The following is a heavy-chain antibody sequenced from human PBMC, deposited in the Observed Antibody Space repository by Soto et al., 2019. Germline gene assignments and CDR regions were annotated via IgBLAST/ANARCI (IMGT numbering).Heavy chain of an antibody. CDR1: GFTFSSYA. Sequence: GGPLRRSGSASGFTFSSYAMSWVRQAPGKGLEWVSAISGSGGSTYYADSVKGRFTISRDNSKNTLYLQMNSLRAEDTAVYYCAKSKSVNYYGSGSYPSPMDVWGQGTTVTVSS. CDR2: ISGSGGST. J-gene: IGHJ6*02. D-gene: IGHD3-10*01. V-gene: IGHV3-23*01. CDR3: AKSKSVNYYGSGSYPSPMDV.